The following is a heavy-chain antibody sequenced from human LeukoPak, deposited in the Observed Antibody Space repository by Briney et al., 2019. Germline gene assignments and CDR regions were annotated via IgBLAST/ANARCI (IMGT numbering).Heavy chain of an antibody. D-gene: IGHD1-1*01. CDR2: INRSGST. Sequence: KASETLSLTCAVYGGSFSGYYWSWIRQPPGKGLEWIGEINRSGSTDYNPSLKSRVTISVDTSKNQFSVKLGSVTAADTAVYYCARRPGGLERNWFDPWGQGTLVTVSS. J-gene: IGHJ5*02. CDR1: GGSFSGYY. CDR3: ARRPGGLERNWFDP. V-gene: IGHV4-34*01.